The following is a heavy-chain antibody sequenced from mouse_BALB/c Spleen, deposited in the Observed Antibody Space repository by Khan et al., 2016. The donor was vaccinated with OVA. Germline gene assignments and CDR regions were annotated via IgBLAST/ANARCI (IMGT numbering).Heavy chain of an antibody. CDR1: GFTFSNYW. D-gene: IGHD3-3*01. CDR2: IRLKSNIYAT. V-gene: IGHV6-6*02. J-gene: IGHJ1*01. Sequence: LVESGGGLVQPGGSMKLSCVASGFTFSNYWMNWVRQSPEKGFEWVAEIRLKSNIYATHYAESVRGRFTISRDDSRSSVYLQMNNLGAEDTGIYYCARGWDWYFDVWGAGTTVTVSS. CDR3: ARGWDWYFDV.